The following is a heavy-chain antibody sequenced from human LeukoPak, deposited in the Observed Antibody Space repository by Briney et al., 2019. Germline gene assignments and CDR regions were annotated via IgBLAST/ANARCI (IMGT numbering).Heavy chain of an antibody. Sequence: GGVLGLFCGASGFTLCNHLINLVRPASGEGLEWVANIKQDGSEKYYVDSVKGRFTISRDNAKNSLYLQMNSLRAEDTAVYYCARDEGVPNWFDPWGQGTLVTVSS. CDR3: ARDEGVPNWFDP. CDR2: IKQDGSEK. CDR1: GFTLCNHL. J-gene: IGHJ5*02. V-gene: IGHV3-7*05. D-gene: IGHD2-8*01.